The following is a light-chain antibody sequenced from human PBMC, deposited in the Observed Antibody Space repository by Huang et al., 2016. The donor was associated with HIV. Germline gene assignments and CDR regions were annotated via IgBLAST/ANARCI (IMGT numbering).Light chain of an antibody. CDR1: QSVSTN. CDR3: QQYNNWPPLT. Sequence: EIVMTQSPATLSVSPGERATLSCRASQSVSTNLAWYQQMPGQAPRLLIYGASTRATGVPARFSGSGFGTECTLTISSLQSEDFAVYYCQQYNNWPPLTFGPGTKVDIQ. J-gene: IGKJ3*01. CDR2: GAS. V-gene: IGKV3-15*01.